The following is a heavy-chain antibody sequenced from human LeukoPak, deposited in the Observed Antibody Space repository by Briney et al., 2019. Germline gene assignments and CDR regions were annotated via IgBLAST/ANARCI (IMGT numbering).Heavy chain of an antibody. V-gene: IGHV3-30*18. CDR1: GFTFSSYG. J-gene: IGHJ4*02. Sequence: PGGSLRLSCAASGFTFSSYGMHWVRQAPGKGLEWVAVISYDGSNKYYADSVKGRFTISRDNSKSTLYLQMNSLRAEDTAVYYCAKDSSHGDSDYWGQGTLVTVSS. CDR2: ISYDGSNK. D-gene: IGHD7-27*01. CDR3: AKDSSHGDSDY.